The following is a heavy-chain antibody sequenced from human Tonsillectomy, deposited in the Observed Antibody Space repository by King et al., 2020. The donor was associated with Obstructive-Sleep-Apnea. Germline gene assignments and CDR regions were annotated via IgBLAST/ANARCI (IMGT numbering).Heavy chain of an antibody. CDR2: INPNSGGT. CDR3: ARDGPRRWLQLGAFDI. J-gene: IGHJ3*02. Sequence: GGGGGKPGASVKVACKASGCTFTGYYMHWVRQAPGQGLEWRGWINPNSGGTTYAQKVQGRVTMTRDTSISTAYMELSRLRSDDTAVYYCARDGPRRWLQLGAFDIWGQGTMVTVSS. CDR1: GCTFTGYY. V-gene: IGHV1-2*02. D-gene: IGHD5-24*01.